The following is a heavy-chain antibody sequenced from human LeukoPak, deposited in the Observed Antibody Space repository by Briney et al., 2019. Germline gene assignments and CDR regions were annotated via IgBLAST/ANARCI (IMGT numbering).Heavy chain of an antibody. D-gene: IGHD1-26*01. V-gene: IGHV3-7*01. J-gene: IGHJ4*02. CDR3: ARYGGSYYFDN. CDR2: IKQDGSER. Sequence: GGSLRLSCAASGFTFSNYWMSWVRPAPGKGLEWVANIKQDGSERYYVDSVKGRFTISRDNAKNSLYLQMNSLRAEDTAVHYCARYGGSYYFDNWGQGTLVTVSS. CDR1: GFTFSNYW.